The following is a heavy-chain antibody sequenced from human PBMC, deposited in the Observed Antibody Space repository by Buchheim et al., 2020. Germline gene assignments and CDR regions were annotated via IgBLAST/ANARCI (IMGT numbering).Heavy chain of an antibody. D-gene: IGHD3-10*01. V-gene: IGHV4-39*01. J-gene: IGHJ4*02. Sequence: QLQLQESGPRLVKPSETLSLTCTVSGGSITSDSHYWGWIRQPPGKGLEWIASIYYSSGSTYYYPSLKSRVTISVDTSKNQFSLKLTSLTAADTAVYYCGSTLRGWFGVGDYWGQGAL. CDR1: GGSITSDSHY. CDR2: IYYSSGST. CDR3: GSTLRGWFGVGDY.